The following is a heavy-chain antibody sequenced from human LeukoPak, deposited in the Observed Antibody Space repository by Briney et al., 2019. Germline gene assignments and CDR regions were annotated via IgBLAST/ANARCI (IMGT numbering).Heavy chain of an antibody. V-gene: IGHV6-1*01. CDR3: ARGGGYVDHAFDI. D-gene: IGHD3-16*01. CDR1: GDSVSSNSAA. Sequence: SQTLSLTCAISGDSVSSNSAAWNWIRQSPSSGVEWLGRTYYRSKWYNDYAVSVKSRITINPDTSKNQLSLQLNSVTPEDTAVYYCARGGGYVDHAFDIWGQGTMVTVSS. J-gene: IGHJ3*02. CDR2: TYYRSKWYN.